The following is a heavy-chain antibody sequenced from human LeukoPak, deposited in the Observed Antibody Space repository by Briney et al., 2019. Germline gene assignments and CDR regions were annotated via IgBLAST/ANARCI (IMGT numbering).Heavy chain of an antibody. D-gene: IGHD1-26*01. V-gene: IGHV3-30*02. Sequence: PGGSLRLSCAASGFNFGIYGMHWVRQAPGKGLEWVAVMWDDGTNENYVDSVKGRFTISRDNSKNTLYLQMNSLRAEDTAVYYCAMIVGATQDAFDIWGQGTMVTVSS. CDR2: MWDDGTNE. CDR1: GFNFGIYG. J-gene: IGHJ3*02. CDR3: AMIVGATQDAFDI.